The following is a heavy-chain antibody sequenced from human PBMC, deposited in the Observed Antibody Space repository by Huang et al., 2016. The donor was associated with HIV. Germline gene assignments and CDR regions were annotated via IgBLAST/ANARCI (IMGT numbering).Heavy chain of an antibody. CDR3: ARDPRIQSWLNFFDY. Sequence: EVQLVESGGGLVQPGGSLRLSCAASGFSISCYWMPWVRQAPGKGRVWVSRSKSDGSSTSYADAVKGRVTSSRDNAKNTLYLQMNSLRAEDTAVYYCARDPRIQSWLNFFDYWGQGTLVSVSS. D-gene: IGHD3-22*01. V-gene: IGHV3-74*01. J-gene: IGHJ4*02. CDR1: GFSISCYW. CDR2: SKSDGSST.